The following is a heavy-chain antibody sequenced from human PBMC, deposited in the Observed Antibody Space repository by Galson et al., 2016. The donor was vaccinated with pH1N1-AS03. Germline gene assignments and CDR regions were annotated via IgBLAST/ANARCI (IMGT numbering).Heavy chain of an antibody. D-gene: IGHD2-21*01. CDR1: GFSLSDYY. CDR2: ISFTSDYR. V-gene: IGHV3-11*03. Sequence: SLRLSCAASGFSLSDYYMTWIRQAPGKGLEWVAYISFTSDYRHYADSVKGRFTISRDNAKDSLYLQMDSLRVEDTAVYYCARARGGEDAWSQDVWGQGTPVTVSS. CDR3: ARARGGEDAWSQDV. J-gene: IGHJ6*02.